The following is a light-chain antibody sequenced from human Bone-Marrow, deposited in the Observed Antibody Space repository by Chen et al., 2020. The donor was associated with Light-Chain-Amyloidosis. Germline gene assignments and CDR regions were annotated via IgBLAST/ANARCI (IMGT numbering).Light chain of an antibody. CDR1: SSDVGGDNH. J-gene: IGLJ1*01. Sequence: QSALTQPAYVSGSPGPSITMSCTGTSSDVGGDNHVSWYQQHPDKAPKPMIYEVTNRPSWVPDRFSGSKSDNTASLTISGLQTEDEADYFCSSYTITNTLVFGSGTRVTVL. CDR2: EVT. CDR3: SSYTITNTLV. V-gene: IGLV2-14*01.